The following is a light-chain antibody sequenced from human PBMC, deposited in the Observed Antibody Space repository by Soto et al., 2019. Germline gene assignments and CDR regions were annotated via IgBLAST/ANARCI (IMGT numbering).Light chain of an antibody. J-gene: IGKJ5*01. CDR3: QHYGSSPPIT. V-gene: IGKV3-20*01. Sequence: EIVMTQSPATLSLSPGERASLSCRASQSVGKYLVWYQQKPGQAPRLLIYGASSRATGIPDRFSGGGSGTDFTLTISRLEPEDFAVYYCQHYGSSPPITFGQGTRLEI. CDR1: QSVGKY. CDR2: GAS.